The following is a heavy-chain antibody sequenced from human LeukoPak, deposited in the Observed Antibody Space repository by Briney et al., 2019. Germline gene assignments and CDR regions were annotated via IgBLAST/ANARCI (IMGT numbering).Heavy chain of an antibody. Sequence: PGGSLRLSCVASGFTFSGFATIWVRQVPGKGLEWVSSISAGSTNKYYADSVKGRFTISRDNSKNTLYLQMNSLRGEDTAIYYCGKGRAVVGAAGPDHWGQGTLVTVSS. CDR1: GFTFSGFA. V-gene: IGHV3-23*01. D-gene: IGHD2-15*01. CDR3: GKGRAVVGAAGPDH. J-gene: IGHJ4*02. CDR2: ISAGSTNK.